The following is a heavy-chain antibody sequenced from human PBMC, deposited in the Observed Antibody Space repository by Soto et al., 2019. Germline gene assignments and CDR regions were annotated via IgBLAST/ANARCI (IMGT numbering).Heavy chain of an antibody. D-gene: IGHD6-19*01. CDR1: GYTFTSYG. Sequence: GASVKVSCKASGYTFTSYGISWVRQAPGQGLEWMGWISTYNGNTNYAQKLQGRVTMTTDTSTSTAYMELRSLRSDGTAVYYCARDISSGWYWFDPWGQGTLVTVSS. CDR2: ISTYNGNT. CDR3: ARDISSGWYWFDP. J-gene: IGHJ5*02. V-gene: IGHV1-18*01.